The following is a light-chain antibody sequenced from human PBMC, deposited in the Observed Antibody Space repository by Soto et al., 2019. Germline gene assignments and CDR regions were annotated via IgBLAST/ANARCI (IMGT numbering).Light chain of an antibody. CDR2: GAC. CDR1: QSVSSRF. CDR3: QQYANSPWT. V-gene: IGKV3-20*01. Sequence: EIVLTQSPGTLSLSPGERATLSCRASQSVSSRFLVWYQQKPGQAPRLLMYGACYRATGIPDRFSGSESGTDFTLTISRLEHDDFAVCYCQQYANSPWTFGLGTKVEIK. J-gene: IGKJ1*01.